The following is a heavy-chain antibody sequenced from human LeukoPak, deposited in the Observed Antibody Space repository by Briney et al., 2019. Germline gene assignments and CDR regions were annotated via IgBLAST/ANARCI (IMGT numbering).Heavy chain of an antibody. V-gene: IGHV3-9*01. CDR3: AKDLMIVVVTYAFDI. D-gene: IGHD3-22*01. Sequence: GGSLRLSCAASGFTFDDYAMHWVRQAPGKGLEWESGISWNSGSIGYADSVEGRFTISRDNAKNSLYLQMNSLRAEDTALYYCAKDLMIVVVTYAFDIWGQGTMVTVSS. CDR1: GFTFDDYA. J-gene: IGHJ3*02. CDR2: ISWNSGSI.